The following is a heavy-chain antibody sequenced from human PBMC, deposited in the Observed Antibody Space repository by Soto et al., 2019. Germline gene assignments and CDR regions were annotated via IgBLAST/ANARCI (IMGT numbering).Heavy chain of an antibody. J-gene: IGHJ4*02. Sequence: GGSLRLSCAGSGFTFGDSYMSWIRQAPGKGLEWLSYISPGSRYPAYADSVRGRFTVSRDNSKNSLSLRMNSLRDEDTAVYFCAKRSPYSSGWYSPIFDYWGQGALVTVSS. CDR1: GFTFGDSY. CDR2: ISPGSRYP. D-gene: IGHD6-13*01. V-gene: IGHV3-11*03. CDR3: AKRSPYSSGWYSPIFDY.